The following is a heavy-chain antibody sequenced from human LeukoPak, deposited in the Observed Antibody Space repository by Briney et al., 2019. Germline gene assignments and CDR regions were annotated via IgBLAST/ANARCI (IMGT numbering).Heavy chain of an antibody. CDR2: IAYDGSNK. D-gene: IGHD1-26*01. J-gene: IGHJ4*02. CDR1: GFTFSTYA. V-gene: IGHV3-30*01. CDR3: ATQGWWGLLFGQSEIDY. Sequence: GGSLRLSCAASGFTFSTYAMHWVRQAPGKGLEWVADIAYDGSNKYYADSVKGRFTISRDNAKNSLYLQMNSLRAEDTAVYDSATQGWWGLLFGQSEIDYWGQGTLVTVSS.